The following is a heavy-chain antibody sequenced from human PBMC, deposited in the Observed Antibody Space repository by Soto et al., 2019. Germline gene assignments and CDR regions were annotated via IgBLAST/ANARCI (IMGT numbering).Heavy chain of an antibody. D-gene: IGHD4-17*01. CDR3: ARRGSTVTNDNLFDY. CDR2: IYHSGST. Sequence: SETLSLTCAASGGSISISNWCSCVRQPPGKGLEWIGEIYHSGSTNYNPSLKSRVTISVDKSKNQFSLKLSSVTAADTAVYYCARRGSTVTNDNLFDYWGQGTLVTVSS. V-gene: IGHV4-4*02. CDR1: GGSISISNW. J-gene: IGHJ4*02.